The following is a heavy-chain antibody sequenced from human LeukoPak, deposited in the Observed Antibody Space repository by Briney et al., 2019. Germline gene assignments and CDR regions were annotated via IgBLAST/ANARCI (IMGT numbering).Heavy chain of an antibody. CDR1: GGSISSYY. D-gene: IGHD2-21*02. Sequence: SETLSLTCTVSGGSISSYYWSWLRQPPGTGLEWIGYIYYSGSTNYNPSLKSRVTISVDTSKNQFSLKLSSVTAADTAVYYCARGSCGGDCYLDYWGQGTLVTVSS. V-gene: IGHV4-59*08. CDR3: ARGSCGGDCYLDY. CDR2: IYYSGST. J-gene: IGHJ4*02.